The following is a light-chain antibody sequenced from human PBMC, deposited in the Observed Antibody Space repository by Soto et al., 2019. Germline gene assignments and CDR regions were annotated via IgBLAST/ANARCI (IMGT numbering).Light chain of an antibody. CDR3: QQYGSSPT. CDR1: QSVNIH. CDR2: GAS. Sequence: EIVMTQSPATLSVSPGERATVSCRASQSVNIHLAWYQQKPGQAPRLLIYGASARATGIPAKFSGSGSGTEFTLTISRLEPEDFAVYYCQQYGSSPTFGQGTKVDIK. J-gene: IGKJ1*01. V-gene: IGKV3D-15*01.